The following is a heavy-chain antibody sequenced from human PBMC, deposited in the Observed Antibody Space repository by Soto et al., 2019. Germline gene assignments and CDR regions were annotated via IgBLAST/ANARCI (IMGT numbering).Heavy chain of an antibody. CDR1: GGSISSYY. CDR2: IYYSGST. CDR3: ARDITYSGYDGDNWFDP. J-gene: IGHJ5*02. Sequence: QVQLQESGPGLVKPSETLSLTCTVSGGSISSYYWSWIRQPPGKGLEWIGYIYYSGSTNYNPSLKSRVTLSVDTSKNHFSLKLSSVTAADTAVYYCARDITYSGYDGDNWFDPWGQGTLVTVSS. D-gene: IGHD5-12*01. V-gene: IGHV4-59*01.